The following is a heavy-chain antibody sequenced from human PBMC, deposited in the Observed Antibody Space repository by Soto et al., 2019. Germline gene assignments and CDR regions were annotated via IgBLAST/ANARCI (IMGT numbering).Heavy chain of an antibody. V-gene: IGHV1-3*01. J-gene: IGHJ5*02. CDR3: ARKVADNWFDP. CDR1: GYTFTSYA. CDR2: SNAGNGNT. Sequence: ASVKVSCKASGYTFTSYAMHWVRQAPGQRLEWMGWSNAGNGNTKYSQKFQGRVTISRDTSASTAYMELSSLRSEDTAVYYCARKVADNWFDPWGQGTLVTVSS.